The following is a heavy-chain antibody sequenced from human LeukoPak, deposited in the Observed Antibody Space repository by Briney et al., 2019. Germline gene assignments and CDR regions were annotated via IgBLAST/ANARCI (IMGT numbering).Heavy chain of an antibody. Sequence: PGGSLRLSCVASGLTFSSYWMHWVRQATGKGLEWVSAIGTAGDTYYPGSVKGRFTISRENAKNSLYLQMNSLRAGDTAVYYCARVFAAAGTGAFDIWGQGTMVTVSS. CDR1: GLTFSSYW. CDR2: IGTAGDT. V-gene: IGHV3-13*01. CDR3: ARVFAAAGTGAFDI. D-gene: IGHD6-13*01. J-gene: IGHJ3*02.